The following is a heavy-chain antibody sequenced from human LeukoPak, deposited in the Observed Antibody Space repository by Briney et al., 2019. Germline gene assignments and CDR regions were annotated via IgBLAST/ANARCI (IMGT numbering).Heavy chain of an antibody. CDR3: ARDVGYYFDY. CDR2: ISSSSSNI. V-gene: IGHV3-21*01. J-gene: IGHJ4*02. D-gene: IGHD3-10*01. CDR1: GFTFSSYA. Sequence: PGGSLRLSCAASGFTFSSYAMSWVRQAPGKGLEWVSSISSSSSNIYYADSAKGRFTISRDNAKNSLYLQMNSLRAEDTAVYYCARDVGYYFDYWGQGTLVTVSS.